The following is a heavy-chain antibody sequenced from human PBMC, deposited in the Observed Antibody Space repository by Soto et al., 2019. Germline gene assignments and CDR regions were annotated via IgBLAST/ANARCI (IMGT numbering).Heavy chain of an antibody. CDR3: ARDQEPIGAPAVGAFDI. V-gene: IGHV3-30-3*01. Sequence: GGSLRLSCAASGFTFSSYAMHWVRQAPGKGLEWVAVISYDGSNKYYADSVKGRFTISRDNSKNTLYLQMNSLRAEDTAVYYCARDQEPIGAPAVGAFDIWGQGTMVTVSS. CDR1: GFTFSSYA. D-gene: IGHD3-16*01. CDR2: ISYDGSNK. J-gene: IGHJ3*02.